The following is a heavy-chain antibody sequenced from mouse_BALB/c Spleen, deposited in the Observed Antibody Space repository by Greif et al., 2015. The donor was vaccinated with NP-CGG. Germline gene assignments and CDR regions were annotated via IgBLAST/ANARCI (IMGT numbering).Heavy chain of an antibody. CDR1: GYTFTSYV. J-gene: IGHJ2*01. CDR2: INPYNDGT. Sequence: EVQLQQSGPELVKPGASVKMSCKASGYTFTSYVMHWVKQKPGQGLEWIGYINPYNDGTKYNEKFKGKATLTSDRSSSTAYMELSSLTSEDSAVYYCARGENRGNYETYLDYWGQGTTLTVSS. CDR3: ARGENRGNYETYLDY. V-gene: IGHV1-14*01. D-gene: IGHD2-1*01.